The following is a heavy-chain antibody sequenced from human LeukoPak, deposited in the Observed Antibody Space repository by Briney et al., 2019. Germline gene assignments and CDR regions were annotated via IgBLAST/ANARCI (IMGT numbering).Heavy chain of an antibody. Sequence: ASVKVSCMASGYTFTSYGISWVRQAPGQGLEWMGWISAYNGNTNYAQKLQGRVTMTTDTSTSTAYMELRSLRSDDTAVYYCARDLAGAVAGTPDYWGQGTLVTVSS. CDR1: GYTFTSYG. V-gene: IGHV1-18*01. CDR3: ARDLAGAVAGTPDY. CDR2: ISAYNGNT. J-gene: IGHJ4*02. D-gene: IGHD6-19*01.